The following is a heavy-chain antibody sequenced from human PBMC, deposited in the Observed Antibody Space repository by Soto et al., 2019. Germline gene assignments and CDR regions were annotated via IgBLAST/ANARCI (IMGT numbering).Heavy chain of an antibody. D-gene: IGHD2-8*01. J-gene: IGHJ4*02. CDR1: GGSFSGYY. Sequence: PSETLSLTCAVYGGSFSGYYWSWIRQPPGKGLEWIGEINHSGSTNYNPSLKSRVTISVDTSKNQFSLKLSSVTAADTAVYYCARLKAAVLDFDYWGQGTQVTVSS. CDR2: INHSGST. V-gene: IGHV4-34*01. CDR3: ARLKAAVLDFDY.